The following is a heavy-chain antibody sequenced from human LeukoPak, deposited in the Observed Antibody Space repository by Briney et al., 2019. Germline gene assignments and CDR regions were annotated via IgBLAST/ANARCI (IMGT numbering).Heavy chain of an antibody. V-gene: IGHV4-34*01. CDR3: ARGTLGYCSSTNCYIPYYFDY. Sequence: SETLSLTCAVYGGSFSGYYWSWIRQPPGKGLEWIGEINHSGSTNYNPSLKSRVTISVDTSKNQFSLKLSSVTAADTAVYYCARGTLGYCSSTNCYIPYYFDYWGQGTLVTVSS. CDR2: INHSGST. J-gene: IGHJ4*02. CDR1: GGSFSGYY. D-gene: IGHD2-2*02.